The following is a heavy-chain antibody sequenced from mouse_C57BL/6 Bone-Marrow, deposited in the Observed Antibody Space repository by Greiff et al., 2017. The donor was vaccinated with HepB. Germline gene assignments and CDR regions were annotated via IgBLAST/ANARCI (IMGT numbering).Heavy chain of an antibody. CDR1: GYTFTSYW. V-gene: IGHV1-59*01. Sequence: QVQLQQPGAELVRPGTSLKLSCKASGYTFTSYWMHWVKQRPGQGLEWIGVIDPSDSYTNYNQKFKGKATLTVDTSSSTAYMQLSSLTSEDSAVYYCARPPLYSNLGMDYWGQGTSVTVSS. D-gene: IGHD2-5*01. CDR2: IDPSDSYT. J-gene: IGHJ4*01. CDR3: ARPPLYSNLGMDY.